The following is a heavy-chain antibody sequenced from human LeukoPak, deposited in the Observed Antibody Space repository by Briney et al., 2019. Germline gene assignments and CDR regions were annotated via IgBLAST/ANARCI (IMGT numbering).Heavy chain of an antibody. CDR1: GFTFSSYA. J-gene: IGHJ4*02. CDR2: ISGSGGST. CDR3: ARSPKTLYYYDSSGYSLDY. D-gene: IGHD3-22*01. V-gene: IGHV3-23*01. Sequence: GGSLRLSCAASGFTFSSYAMSWVRQAPGKGLEWVSAISGSGGSTYYADSVKGRFTISRDNSKNTLYLQMNSLRAEDTAVYYCARSPKTLYYYDSSGYSLDYWGQGTLVTVSS.